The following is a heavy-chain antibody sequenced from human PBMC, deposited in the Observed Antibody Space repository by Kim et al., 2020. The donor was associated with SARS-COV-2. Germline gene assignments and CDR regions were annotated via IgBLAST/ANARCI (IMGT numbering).Heavy chain of an antibody. CDR1: GFTFGDYA. V-gene: IGHV3-49*04. CDR3: TSDAPSYGSGSYYGYYFDY. J-gene: IGHJ4*02. CDR2: IRSKAYGGTT. Sequence: GGSLRLSCTASGFTFGDYAMSWVRQAPGKGLEWVGFIRSKAYGGTTEYAASVKGRFTISRDDSKSIAYLQMNSLKTEDTAVYYCTSDAPSYGSGSYYGYYFDYWGQGTLVTVSS. D-gene: IGHD3-10*01.